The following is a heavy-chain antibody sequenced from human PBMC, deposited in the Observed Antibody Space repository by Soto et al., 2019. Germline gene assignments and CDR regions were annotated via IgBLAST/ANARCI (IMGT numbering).Heavy chain of an antibody. V-gene: IGHV5-51*01. CDR1: GYSFTSYW. CDR3: ARMGSTGTYGFDY. CDR2: IYPGDSDT. J-gene: IGHJ4*02. D-gene: IGHD1-1*01. Sequence: GESLKISCKGSGYSFTSYWIGWVRQMPGKGLEWMGIIYPGDSDTRYSPTFKGQVTNSAAKSISTAYLQWSSLKASDPSMYYCARMGSTGTYGFDYWGQGTLVTVSS.